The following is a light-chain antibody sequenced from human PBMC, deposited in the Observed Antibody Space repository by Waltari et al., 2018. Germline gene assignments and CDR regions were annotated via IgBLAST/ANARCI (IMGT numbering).Light chain of an antibody. J-gene: IGKJ3*01. Sequence: EIVLTQSPATLSLSPGERATLSCRASQSVSSYLAWYQQKPGQAPTLLIDDASNRATGIPARFSGSGSGTDFTLTISSLEPEDFAVYYCQQRTNSFTFGPGTKVDIK. CDR1: QSVSSY. CDR2: DAS. V-gene: IGKV3-11*01. CDR3: QQRTNSFT.